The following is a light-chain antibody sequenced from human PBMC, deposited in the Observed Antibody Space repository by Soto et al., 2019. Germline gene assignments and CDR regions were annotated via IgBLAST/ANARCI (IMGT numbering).Light chain of an antibody. J-gene: IGLJ1*01. CDR3: SSYTSSRSYV. CDR2: DVS. CDR1: SSEFGIYNS. V-gene: IGLV2-14*03. Sequence: QSVLTQPASVSGSPGQSITISCTGTSSEFGIYNSVSWYQHYAGRAPRLMIHDVSNRPSGVSDRFSGSKSGNTASLTISGLQAEDEADYYCSSYTSSRSYVFGSGTKVTVL.